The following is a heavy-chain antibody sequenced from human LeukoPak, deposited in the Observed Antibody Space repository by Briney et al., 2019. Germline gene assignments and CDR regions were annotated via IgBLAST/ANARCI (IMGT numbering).Heavy chain of an antibody. D-gene: IGHD5-18*01. Sequence: SQTLSLTCTVSGGSISSGDYYWSWIRQPPGKGLEWIGYIYYSGSTYYNPSLKSRITISVDTSKNQFSLKLSSVTAADTAVYYCARDQDVDTAMVFDYWGQGTLVTVSS. CDR2: IYYSGST. CDR1: GGSISSGDYY. J-gene: IGHJ4*02. CDR3: ARDQDVDTAMVFDY. V-gene: IGHV4-30-4*01.